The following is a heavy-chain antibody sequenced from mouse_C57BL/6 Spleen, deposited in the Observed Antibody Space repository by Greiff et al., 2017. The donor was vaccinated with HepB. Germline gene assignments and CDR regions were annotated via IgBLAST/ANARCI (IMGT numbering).Heavy chain of an antibody. CDR2: ISNGGGST. J-gene: IGHJ3*01. D-gene: IGHD1-1*01. CDR1: GFTFSDYY. CDR3: ARQGYYYGSPWCAY. V-gene: IGHV5-12*01. Sequence: EVKLMESGGGLVQPGGSLKLSCAASGFTFSDYYMYWVRQTPEKRLEWVAYISNGGGSTYYPDTVKGRFTISRDNAKNTLYLQMSRLKSEDTAMYYCARQGYYYGSPWCAYWGQGTLVTVSA.